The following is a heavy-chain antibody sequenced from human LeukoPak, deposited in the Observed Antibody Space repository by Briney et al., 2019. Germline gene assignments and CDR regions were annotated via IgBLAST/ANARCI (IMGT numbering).Heavy chain of an antibody. D-gene: IGHD6-19*01. CDR1: GGSISSYY. CDR2: IYYSGST. CDR3: ARGREGSGWYRDWFDP. J-gene: IGHJ5*02. Sequence: SETLSLTCTVSGGSISSYYWGWIRQPPGKGLEWIGDIYYSGSTNYNPSLKSRVTISVDTSKNQFSLELSSVTAADTAVYYCARGREGSGWYRDWFDPWGQGTLVTVSS. V-gene: IGHV4-59*12.